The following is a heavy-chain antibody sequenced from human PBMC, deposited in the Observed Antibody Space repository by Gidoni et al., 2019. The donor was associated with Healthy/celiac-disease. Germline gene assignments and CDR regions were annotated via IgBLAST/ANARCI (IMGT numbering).Heavy chain of an antibody. CDR3: ARDRRVIAVAAVRDYMDV. V-gene: IGHV3-48*01. Sequence: EVQLVESGGGLVQPGGSLRLSCAASGFTFSSYSMNWVRQAPGKGLEWVSYISSSSSTIYYADSLKGRFTISRDNAKNSLYLQMNSLRAEDTAVYYCARDRRVIAVAAVRDYMDVWGKGTTVTVSS. CDR2: ISSSSSTI. J-gene: IGHJ6*03. CDR1: GFTFSSYS. D-gene: IGHD6-19*01.